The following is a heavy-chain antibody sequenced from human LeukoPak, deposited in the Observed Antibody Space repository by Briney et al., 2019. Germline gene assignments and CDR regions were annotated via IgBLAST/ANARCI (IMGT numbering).Heavy chain of an antibody. J-gene: IGHJ4*02. CDR1: GGSISSSSYY. CDR3: ASTPPNYYGSGSYYQD. Sequence: SETLSLTCTVSGGSISSSSYYWGWIRQPPGKGLEWIGSIYYSGSTYYNPSLKSRVTISVDTSKNRFSLKLSSVTAADTAVYYCASTPPNYYGSGSYYQDWGQGTLVTVSS. CDR2: IYYSGST. D-gene: IGHD3-10*01. V-gene: IGHV4-39*01.